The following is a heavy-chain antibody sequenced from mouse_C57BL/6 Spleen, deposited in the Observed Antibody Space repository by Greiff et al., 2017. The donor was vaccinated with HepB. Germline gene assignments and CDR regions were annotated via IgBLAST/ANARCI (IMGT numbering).Heavy chain of an antibody. J-gene: IGHJ1*03. CDR3: ARGGITTVVDWYFDV. CDR1: GYSITSGYD. Sequence: EVKVVESGPGMVKPSQSLSLTCTVTGYSITSGYDWHWIRHFPGNKLEWMGYISYSGSTNYNPSLKSRISITHDTSKNHFFLKLNSVTTEDTATYYCARGGITTVVDWYFDVWGTGTTVTVSS. CDR2: ISYSGST. D-gene: IGHD1-1*01. V-gene: IGHV3-1*01.